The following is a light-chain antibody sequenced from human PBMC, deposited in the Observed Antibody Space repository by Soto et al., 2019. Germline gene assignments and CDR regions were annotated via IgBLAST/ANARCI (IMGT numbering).Light chain of an antibody. CDR3: QSYDSSLSYFWA. J-gene: IGLJ3*02. CDR1: SSNIVAGFD. CDR2: GNT. Sequence: QSVLTQPPSVSRAPGQRVTISCTGSSSNIVAGFDVHWYQQLPGTAPKLLIYGNTNRPSGVPDRFSGSKSGTSASLAITGLQAEDEADYYCQSYDSSLSYFWAFGGGTQLTVL. V-gene: IGLV1-40*01.